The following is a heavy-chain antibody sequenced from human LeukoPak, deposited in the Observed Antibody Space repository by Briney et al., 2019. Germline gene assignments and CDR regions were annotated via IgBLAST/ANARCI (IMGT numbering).Heavy chain of an antibody. D-gene: IGHD6-19*01. J-gene: IGHJ5*02. CDR1: GFTFSSYS. CDR3: ARDIAVAGTAWFDP. CDR2: ISSSSSYI. V-gene: IGHV3-21*01. Sequence: KPGGSLRLSCAASGFTFSSYSMNWVRQALGKGLEWVSSISSSSSYIYYADSVKGRFTISRDNAKNPLYLQMNSLRAEDTAVYYCARDIAVAGTAWFDPWGQGTLVTVSS.